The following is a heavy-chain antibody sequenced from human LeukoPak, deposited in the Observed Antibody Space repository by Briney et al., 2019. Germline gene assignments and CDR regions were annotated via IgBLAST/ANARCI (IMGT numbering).Heavy chain of an antibody. CDR3: ARQPCHFWSGYRPYFDY. CDR2: IYYSGST. J-gene: IGHJ4*02. CDR1: GGSISSSSYY. Sequence: KPSETLSLTCTVSGGSISSSSYYWGWIRQPPGKGLEGIGRIYYSGSTYYNPSLKSRVTISVDTSKNQFSLKLSSVTAADTAVSYCARQPCHFWSGYRPYFDYWGQGTLVTVSS. V-gene: IGHV4-39*01. D-gene: IGHD3-3*02.